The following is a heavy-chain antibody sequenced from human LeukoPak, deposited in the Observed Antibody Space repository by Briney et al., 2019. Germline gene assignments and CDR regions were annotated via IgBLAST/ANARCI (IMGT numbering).Heavy chain of an antibody. V-gene: IGHV3-7*01. CDR1: EFSSSDFW. Sequence: GGSLRLSCVASEFSSSDFWMGWVRQAPGKGLERVANINQGGSETYYVDSVKGRFTISRDNAKKSLFLQMNSLRAEDTAVYYCTKGRSNHYWGQGTLVTVST. CDR3: TKGRSNHY. J-gene: IGHJ4*02. CDR2: INQGGSET. D-gene: IGHD4-11*01.